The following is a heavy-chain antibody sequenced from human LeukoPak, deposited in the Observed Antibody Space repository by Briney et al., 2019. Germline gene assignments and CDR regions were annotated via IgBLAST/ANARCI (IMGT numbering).Heavy chain of an antibody. J-gene: IGHJ4*02. CDR1: GFTFSNYW. Sequence: GGSLRLSCAASGFTFSNYWMHWVRQAPGKGPVWVSRIKSDGSSTRFADSVQGRFTISRDNGKNTLYLQMNSLRAEDTAVYYCARGGETNNWYPGYLDYRGQGALVTVSS. CDR2: IKSDGSST. D-gene: IGHD1-1*01. CDR3: ARGGETNNWYPGYLDY. V-gene: IGHV3-74*01.